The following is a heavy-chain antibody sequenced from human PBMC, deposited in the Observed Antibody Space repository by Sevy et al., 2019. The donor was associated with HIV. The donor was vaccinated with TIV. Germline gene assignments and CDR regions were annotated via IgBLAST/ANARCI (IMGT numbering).Heavy chain of an antibody. J-gene: IGHJ6*03. CDR1: GFTFSSYW. Sequence: GESLKISCAASGFTFSSYWMHWVRQAPGKGLVWVSRINSDGSSTSYEDSVKGRFTISRDNAKNTLYLQMNSLRAEDTAVYYCARVGIAAAGDYYYYMDVWGKGTTVTVSS. D-gene: IGHD6-13*01. CDR2: INSDGSST. V-gene: IGHV3-74*01. CDR3: ARVGIAAAGDYYYYMDV.